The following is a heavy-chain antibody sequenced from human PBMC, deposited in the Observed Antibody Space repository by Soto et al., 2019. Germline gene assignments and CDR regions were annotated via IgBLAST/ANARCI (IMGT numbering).Heavy chain of an antibody. D-gene: IGHD6-13*01. CDR3: AKDPHSSSWYYYYYYMDV. Sequence: GGSLRLSCAASGFTFSSYGMHWVRQAPGKGLEWVAVISYDGSNKYYADSVKGRFTISRDNSKNTLYLQMNSLRAEDTAVYYCAKDPHSSSWYYYYYYMDVWGKGTTVTVSS. CDR2: ISYDGSNK. CDR1: GFTFSSYG. J-gene: IGHJ6*03. V-gene: IGHV3-30*18.